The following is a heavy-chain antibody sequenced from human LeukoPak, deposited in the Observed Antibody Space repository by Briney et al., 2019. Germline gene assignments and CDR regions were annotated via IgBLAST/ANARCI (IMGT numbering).Heavy chain of an antibody. Sequence: QPGGSLRLSCAASGFTFSSYGMHWVRQAPGKGLEWVAVISYDGSNKYYADSVKGRFTISRDNSKNTLYLQMNSLRAEDTAVYYCARRRALYDYWGQGTLVTVSS. CDR1: GFTFSSYG. D-gene: IGHD2-2*02. J-gene: IGHJ4*02. CDR2: ISYDGSNK. CDR3: ARRRALYDY. V-gene: IGHV3-30*03.